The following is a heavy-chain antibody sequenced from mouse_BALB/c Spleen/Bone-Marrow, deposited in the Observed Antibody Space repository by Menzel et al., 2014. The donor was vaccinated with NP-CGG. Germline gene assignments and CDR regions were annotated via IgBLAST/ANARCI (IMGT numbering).Heavy chain of an antibody. V-gene: IGHV1-80*01. J-gene: IGHJ4*01. Sequence: VQLQQSGTELVRTGSSVKIFCKASGSAFSNSWMNWVKPRPGQGLAWIGQISPGGTDIHYIGKFKGKATLTADESSSSAYMQLSSLTSEDSAVNCGASRVDFSYTMDYWGQGTSVTGAS. CDR3: ASRVDFSYTMDY. CDR1: GSAFSNSW. CDR2: ISPGGTDI. D-gene: IGHD1-3*01.